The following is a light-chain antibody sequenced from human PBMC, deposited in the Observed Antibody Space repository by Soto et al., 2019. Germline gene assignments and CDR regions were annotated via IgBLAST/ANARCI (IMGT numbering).Light chain of an antibody. J-gene: IGKJ4*01. CDR3: QQYDSWPLT. CDR1: QSVDRN. CDR2: GAS. Sequence: EIVMTQSPGTLSVSTEEGATLSCRASQSVDRNLAWYQQKPGQAPRLLIYGASTRPTGIPDRFSGSGSGTEFSLTISSLQSEDFAVDYCQQYDSWPLTLGGGTKVAIK. V-gene: IGKV3D-15*01.